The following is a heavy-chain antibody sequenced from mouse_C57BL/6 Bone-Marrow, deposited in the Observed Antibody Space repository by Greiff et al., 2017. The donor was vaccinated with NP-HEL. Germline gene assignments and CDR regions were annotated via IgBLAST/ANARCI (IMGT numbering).Heavy chain of an antibody. CDR2: INPSTGGT. V-gene: IGHV1-42*01. D-gene: IGHD1-1*01. CDR3: AREYYGSCHWLDY. J-gene: IGHJ3*01. CDR1: GYSFTGYY. Sequence: EVQLVESGPELVKPGASVKISCKASGYSFTGYYMNWVKQSPEKSLEWIGEINPSTGGTTYNQKFKAKATLTVDKSSSTSYMQLHSLPSEDSAVPLWAREYYGSCHWLDYWGQGTLVTVSA.